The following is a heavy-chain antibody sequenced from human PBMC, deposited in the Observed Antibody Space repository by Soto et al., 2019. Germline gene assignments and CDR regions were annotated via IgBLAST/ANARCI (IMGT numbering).Heavy chain of an antibody. CDR3: ARSWSHYYYGMDV. V-gene: IGHV4-30-4*01. CDR1: GGSISSGDYY. D-gene: IGHD3-3*01. CDR2: IYYSGST. Sequence: PSETLCLTCTVSGGSISSGDYYWSWIRQPPGKGLEWIGYIYYSGSTYYNPSLKSRVTISVDTSKNQFSLKLSSVTAADTAVYYCARSWSHYYYGMDVWGQGTTVTVSS. J-gene: IGHJ6*02.